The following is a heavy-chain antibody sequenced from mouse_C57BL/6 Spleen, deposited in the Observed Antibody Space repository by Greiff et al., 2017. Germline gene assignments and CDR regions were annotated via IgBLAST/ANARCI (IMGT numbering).Heavy chain of an antibody. Sequence: DVKLVESGGGLVKPGGSLKLSCAASGFTFSDYGMHWVRQAPEKGLEWVAYISSGSSTIYYADTVKGRFTISRDNAKNTLFLQMTSLRSEDTAMYYCARVAYYAMDYWGQGTSVTVSS. J-gene: IGHJ4*01. CDR3: ARVAYYAMDY. CDR2: ISSGSSTI. V-gene: IGHV5-17*01. CDR1: GFTFSDYG.